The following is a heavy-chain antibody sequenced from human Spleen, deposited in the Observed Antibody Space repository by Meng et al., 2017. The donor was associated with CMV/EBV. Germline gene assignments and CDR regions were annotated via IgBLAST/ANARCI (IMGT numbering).Heavy chain of an antibody. J-gene: IGHJ6*02. Sequence: GESLKISCTASGFTFGDYAMSWVRQAPGKGLEWVSSISSSSSYIYYADSVKGRFTISRDNAKNSLYLQMNSLRAEDTAVYYCARANRYCSSTSCYESYYYYGMDVWGQGTTVTVSS. CDR2: ISSSSSYI. CDR3: ARANRYCSSTSCYESYYYYGMDV. CDR1: GFTFGDYA. V-gene: IGHV3-21*01. D-gene: IGHD2-2*01.